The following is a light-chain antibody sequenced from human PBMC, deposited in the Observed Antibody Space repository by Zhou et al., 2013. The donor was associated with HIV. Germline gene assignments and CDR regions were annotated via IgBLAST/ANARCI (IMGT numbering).Light chain of an antibody. CDR2: AAS. Sequence: DIQMTQSPSSLSASVGERVTITCRASQSISSYLNWYQQKPGKAPKLLIYAASSLQSGVPSRFSGSGSGADFTLTISSLQPEDFATYYCQQFNNYPQTFGGGTKVEI. CDR1: QSISSY. V-gene: IGKV1-39*01. J-gene: IGKJ4*01. CDR3: QQFNNYPQT.